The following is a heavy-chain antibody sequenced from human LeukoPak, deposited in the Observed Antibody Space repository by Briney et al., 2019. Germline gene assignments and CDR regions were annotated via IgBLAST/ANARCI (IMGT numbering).Heavy chain of an antibody. CDR1: GFTVSSNY. V-gene: IGHV3-53*01. J-gene: IGHJ4*02. Sequence: GGSLRLSCAASGFTVSSNYMRWVRQAPGKGLEWVSVIYSGGSTYYADSVKGRFTISRDNSKNTLYLQMNSLRAEDTAVYYCARGGIPAYDFWSGYNYWGQGTLVTVSS. D-gene: IGHD3-3*01. CDR2: IYSGGST. CDR3: ARGGIPAYDFWSGYNY.